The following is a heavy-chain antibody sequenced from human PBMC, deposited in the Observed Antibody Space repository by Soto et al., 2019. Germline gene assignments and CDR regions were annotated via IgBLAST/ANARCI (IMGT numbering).Heavy chain of an antibody. CDR1: GDSVSTNDAA. CDR2: AYYRSKWYN. V-gene: IGHV6-1*01. CDR3: AREGRWFAEFTCLDY. Sequence: SQTLSLTCAISGDSVSTNDAAWNWIRQSPSRGLEWLGRAYYRSKWYNDYAVSMKSRITINPDTSKNQFSLLLNSVTPDDTAVYYCAREGRWFAEFTCLDYWGQGTLVTASS. J-gene: IGHJ4*02. D-gene: IGHD3-10*01.